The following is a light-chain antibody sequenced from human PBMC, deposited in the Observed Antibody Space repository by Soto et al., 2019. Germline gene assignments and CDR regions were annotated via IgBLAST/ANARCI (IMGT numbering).Light chain of an antibody. CDR2: GAS. J-gene: IGKJ1*01. CDR3: QQYNSWLWT. CDR1: QSVSSK. Sequence: IVMTQSPATVSVSPGEGATVSCRASQSVSSKLAWYQQKPGQAPRLLIYGASTRATGIPARFSGSGSGTEFTLIISSLQSEDSAVYYCQQYNSWLWTFGQGTKVDI. V-gene: IGKV3-15*01.